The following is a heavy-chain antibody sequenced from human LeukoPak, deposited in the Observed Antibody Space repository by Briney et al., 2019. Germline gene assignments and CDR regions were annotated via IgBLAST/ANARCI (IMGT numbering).Heavy chain of an antibody. CDR1: GYTFTGYY. CDR3: ARGSVFRWFGELLFPLDY. V-gene: IGHV1-2*02. J-gene: IGHJ4*02. CDR2: INPNSGGT. D-gene: IGHD3-10*01. Sequence: GASVKVSCKASGYTFTGYYMHWVRQAPGQGLEWMGWINPNSGGTNYAQKFQGRVTMTRDTSISTAYMELSRLRSDDTAVYYCARGSVFRWFGELLFPLDYWGQGTLATVSS.